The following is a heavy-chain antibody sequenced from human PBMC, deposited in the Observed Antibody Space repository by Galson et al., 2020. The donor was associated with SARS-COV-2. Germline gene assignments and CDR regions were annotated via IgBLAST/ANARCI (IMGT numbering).Heavy chain of an antibody. J-gene: IGHJ4*02. Sequence: GESLKISCWGSGYTFTNSWIAWVRQVPGKGLEWMGNIYPGDSDTRYSPSFQGQVTISADKSINTAYLQWSSLKASDTAMYYCARGRDGYRSPFDYWGQGSLVTVSS. V-gene: IGHV5-51*01. CDR2: IYPGDSDT. CDR3: ARGRDGYRSPFDY. D-gene: IGHD5-12*01. CDR1: GYTFTNSW.